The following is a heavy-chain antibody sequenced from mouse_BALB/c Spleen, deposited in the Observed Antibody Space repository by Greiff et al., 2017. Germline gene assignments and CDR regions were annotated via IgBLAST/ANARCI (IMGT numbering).Heavy chain of an antibody. D-gene: IGHD1-1*01. CDR1: GFNIKDYY. J-gene: IGHJ2*01. CDR2: IDPENGDT. V-gene: IGHV14-4*02. Sequence: DVKLVESGAELVRSGASVKLSCTASGFNIKDYYMHWVKQRPEQGLEWIGWIDPENGDTEYAPKFQGKATMTADTSSNTAYLQLSSLTSEDTAVYYCNARTTVVATDYWGQGTTLTVSS. CDR3: NARTTVVATDY.